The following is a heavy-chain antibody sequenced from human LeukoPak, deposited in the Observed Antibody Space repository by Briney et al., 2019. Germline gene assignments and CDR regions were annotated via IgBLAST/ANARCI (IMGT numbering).Heavy chain of an antibody. Sequence: PGGSLRLSCTPSGFTLGDYAMSGVRKAPRMGLEWVGFIRSKAYGGPTEYAASVKGRFTISGDDSKSIAYLQMNSLKTEDTAVYYCTRAGSSGWSYYYYYYYYMDVWGKGTMVTISS. CDR3: TRAGSSGWSYYYYYYYYMDV. J-gene: IGHJ6*03. V-gene: IGHV3-49*04. CDR1: GFTLGDYA. CDR2: IRSKAYGGPT. D-gene: IGHD6-19*01.